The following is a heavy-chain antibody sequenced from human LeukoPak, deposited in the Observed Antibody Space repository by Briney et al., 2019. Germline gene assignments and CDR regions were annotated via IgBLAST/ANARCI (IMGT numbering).Heavy chain of an antibody. D-gene: IGHD4-17*01. CDR3: ARTGSTVTMLYPFDH. CDR1: GGSIRSYY. V-gene: IGHV4-59*01. J-gene: IGHJ4*02. Sequence: PSETLSLTCTVSGGSIRSYYWSWIRQPPGKGLDWMGYIYYSGSTNYNPSLKSRVSISVDTSKNQFSLKLSSVTAADTAVYYCARTGSTVTMLYPFDHWGQGTLVTVSS. CDR2: IYYSGST.